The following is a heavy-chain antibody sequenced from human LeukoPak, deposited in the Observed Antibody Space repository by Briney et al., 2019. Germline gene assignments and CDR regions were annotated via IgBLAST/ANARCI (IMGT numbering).Heavy chain of an antibody. Sequence: GGSLRLSCAVSGITLSNYAMSWVRQAPGKGLEWVAGISGSGGGTNYADSVKGRFTISRDNPKNTLYLQMNNLRADDTAVYFCAKRGVVIRVILVGFHKEAYYFDSWGQGALVTVSS. CDR2: ISGSGGGT. V-gene: IGHV3-23*01. J-gene: IGHJ4*02. CDR3: AKRGVVIRVILVGFHKEAYYFDS. CDR1: GITLSNYA. D-gene: IGHD3-22*01.